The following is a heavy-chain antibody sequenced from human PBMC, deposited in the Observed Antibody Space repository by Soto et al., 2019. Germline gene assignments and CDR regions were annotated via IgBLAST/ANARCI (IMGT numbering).Heavy chain of an antibody. CDR1: GGSISSSSYY. CDR2: IYYSGST. CDR3: ARHEGSGWYYYYYGMDV. Sequence: PSETLSLTCTVSGGSISSSSYYWGWIRQPPGKGLEWIGSIYYSGSTYYNPSLKSRVTISVDTSKNQFSLKLSSVTAADTAVYYCARHEGSGWYYYYYGMDVWGQGTTVT. J-gene: IGHJ6*02. D-gene: IGHD6-19*01. V-gene: IGHV4-39*01.